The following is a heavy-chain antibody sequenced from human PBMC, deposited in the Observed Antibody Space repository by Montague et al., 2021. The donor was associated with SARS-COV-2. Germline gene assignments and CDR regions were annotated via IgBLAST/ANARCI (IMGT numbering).Heavy chain of an antibody. V-gene: IGHV4-59*08. Sequence: ETLSLTCTVSGGSISSFYWSWFRQPSGKGLEWIGYISDSGSTNYNPSLTSRVTMSVDTSKNQFSLKVNSVTAADTAVYYCARHYSATLPAVYWGQGTLVT. D-gene: IGHD2-15*01. CDR3: ARHYSATLPAVY. J-gene: IGHJ4*02. CDR2: ISDSGST. CDR1: GGSISSFY.